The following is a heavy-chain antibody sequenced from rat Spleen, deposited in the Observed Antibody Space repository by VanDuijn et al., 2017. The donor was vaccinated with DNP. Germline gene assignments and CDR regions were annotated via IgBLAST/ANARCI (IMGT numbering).Heavy chain of an antibody. CDR2: IRSGGTT. Sequence: QVQLKESGPGLVQPSQTLSLTCTVSGFSLTDYSVHWVRQAPGKGLEWMGRIRSGGTTDYNSALKSRLSISRDTSRSQVFLTMHSLQTEDTAIYFCTRKMDWGQGVMVTVSA. D-gene: IGHD1-12*02. CDR1: GFSLTDYS. V-gene: IGHV2-19*01. CDR3: TRKMD. J-gene: IGHJ2*01.